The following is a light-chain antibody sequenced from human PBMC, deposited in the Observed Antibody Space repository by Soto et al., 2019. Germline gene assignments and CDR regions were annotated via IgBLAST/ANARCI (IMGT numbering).Light chain of an antibody. J-gene: IGKJ1*01. CDR3: QQYNSYSWT. CDR2: DAS. V-gene: IGKV1-5*02. CDR1: QSISSW. Sequence: DIQMTQSPSTLSASVGDRVTIICRASQSISSWLAWYQQKPGKAPKLLIYDASSLESGVPSRFSGSGSGTEFTLTISSLQPDDFATYYCQQYNSYSWTFGQGTKVDI.